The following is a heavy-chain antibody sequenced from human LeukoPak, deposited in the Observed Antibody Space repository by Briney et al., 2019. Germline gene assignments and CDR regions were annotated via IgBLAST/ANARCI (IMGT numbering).Heavy chain of an antibody. CDR1: GGTFSSYT. CDR2: IIPILGIA. D-gene: IGHD6-13*01. V-gene: IGHV1-69*04. Sequence: ASVKVSCKASGGTFSSYTISWVRQAPGQGLEWMGRIIPILGIANYAQKFQGRVTITADKSTSTAYMELSSLRSEDTAVYYCARDSALGAYSSSWYAFDIWGQGTTVTVSS. CDR3: ARDSALGAYSSSWYAFDI. J-gene: IGHJ3*02.